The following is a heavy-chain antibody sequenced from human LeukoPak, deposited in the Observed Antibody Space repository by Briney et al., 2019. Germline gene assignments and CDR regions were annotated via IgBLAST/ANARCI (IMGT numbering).Heavy chain of an antibody. CDR1: GFTFSNYW. D-gene: IGHD1-7*01. CDR2: INQDGSEK. V-gene: IGHV3-7*01. J-gene: IGHJ4*02. CDR3: ARDKFGNYWGYYFDY. Sequence: PGGSLRLSCAASGFTFSNYWMSWVRQAPGEGLEWVASINQDGSEKYYVDSMKGRFTISRDNAKNSLYLQMNSLRAEDTAVYYCARDKFGNYWGYYFDYWGQGTLVTVSS.